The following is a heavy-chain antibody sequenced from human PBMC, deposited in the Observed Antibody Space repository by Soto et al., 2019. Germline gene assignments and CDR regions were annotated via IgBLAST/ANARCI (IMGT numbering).Heavy chain of an antibody. Sequence: SETLSLTCAVYGGSFSGYYWSWIRQPPGNGLEWIGEINHSGSTNYNPSLKSRVTISVDTSKNQFSLKLSSVTAADTAVYYFARALRAKSFDPWGQGTLVSVSS. CDR1: GGSFSGYY. CDR2: INHSGST. CDR3: ARALRAKSFDP. J-gene: IGHJ5*02. V-gene: IGHV4-34*01.